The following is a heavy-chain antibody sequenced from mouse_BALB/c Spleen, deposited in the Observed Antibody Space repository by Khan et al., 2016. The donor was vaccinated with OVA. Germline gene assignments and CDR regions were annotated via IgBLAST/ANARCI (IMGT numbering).Heavy chain of an antibody. CDR3: AREEALYYIDY. Sequence: VQLQESGAELVRPGASVKLPCTTSGYIFTSYWIHWVEQRSGQGLEWIARIYPGTDNTYYNEKLKDKATLTADKSSSTAYMQLSSQKSENSAVYIGAREEALYYIDYWGQGTTLTVSS. CDR2: IYPGTDNT. V-gene: IGHV1S132*01. J-gene: IGHJ2*01. CDR1: GYIFTSYW.